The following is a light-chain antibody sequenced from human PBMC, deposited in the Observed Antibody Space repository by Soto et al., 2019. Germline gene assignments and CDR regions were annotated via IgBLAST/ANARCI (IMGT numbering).Light chain of an antibody. V-gene: IGKV1-39*01. J-gene: IGKJ2*01. CDR2: AAS. CDR3: QQSYITPYT. Sequence: DIQMTQSPPSLSASVGDTVTITCRASQSISVHLNWCQQKPGKVPKLLLYAASNLQSGVPSRFSGSGAETDFALTISSLQPEDFATYYCQQSYITPYTFGQGTKLQLK. CDR1: QSISVH.